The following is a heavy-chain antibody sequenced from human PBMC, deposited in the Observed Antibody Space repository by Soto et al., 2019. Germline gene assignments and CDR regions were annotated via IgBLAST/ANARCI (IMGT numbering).Heavy chain of an antibody. CDR3: ARGLNYYDSSRYWIYFDY. D-gene: IGHD3-22*01. V-gene: IGHV4-30-4*01. CDR2: IYYSGST. CDR1: GGSISSGDYY. Sequence: PSETLSLTCTVSGGSISSGDYYWSWIRQPPGKGLEWIGYIYYSGSTYYNPSLKSRVTISVDTSKNQFSLKLSSVTAADTAVYYCARGLNYYDSSRYWIYFDYWGQGTLVTVSS. J-gene: IGHJ4*02.